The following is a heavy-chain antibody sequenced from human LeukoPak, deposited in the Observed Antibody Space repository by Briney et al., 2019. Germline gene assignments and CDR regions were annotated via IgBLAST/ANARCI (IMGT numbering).Heavy chain of an antibody. V-gene: IGHV1-24*01. D-gene: IGHD2-2*01. Sequence: ASVKVSCKVSGYTLTELSMHWVRQAPGKGLEWMGGFDPEDGGTIYAQKFQGRVAMTEDTSTDTAYMELSSLRSEDTAVYYCATGGRIVVVPFDYWGQGTLVTVSS. J-gene: IGHJ4*02. CDR2: FDPEDGGT. CDR1: GYTLTELS. CDR3: ATGGRIVVVPFDY.